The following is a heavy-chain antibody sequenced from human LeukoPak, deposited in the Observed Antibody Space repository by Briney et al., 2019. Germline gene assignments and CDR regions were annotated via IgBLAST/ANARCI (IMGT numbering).Heavy chain of an antibody. D-gene: IGHD6-19*01. J-gene: IGHJ4*02. CDR2: INPNSGGT. Sequence: ASVKVSRKASGYTFTGYYMHWVRQAPGQGLEWMGWINPNSGGTNYAQKFQGRVTMTRDTSISTAYMELSRLRSDDTAVYYCARDPGALAVAGPPIDYWGQGTLVTVSS. CDR3: ARDPGALAVAGPPIDY. V-gene: IGHV1-2*02. CDR1: GYTFTGYY.